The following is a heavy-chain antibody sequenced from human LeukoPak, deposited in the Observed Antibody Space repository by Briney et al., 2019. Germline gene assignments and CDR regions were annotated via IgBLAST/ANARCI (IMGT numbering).Heavy chain of an antibody. V-gene: IGHV4-59*01. J-gene: IGHJ4*02. CDR1: GGSISIYY. CDR2: IHYSGYT. Sequence: SETLSLTCIVSGGSISIYYWSWIRQPPGKGLEWIGYIHYSGYTKYNPSLKSRVTISVDTSKNQLSLKLSSVTAADTAVYYCARDLRLAAPPDYFDYWGQGTLVTVSS. D-gene: IGHD6-13*01. CDR3: ARDLRLAAPPDYFDY.